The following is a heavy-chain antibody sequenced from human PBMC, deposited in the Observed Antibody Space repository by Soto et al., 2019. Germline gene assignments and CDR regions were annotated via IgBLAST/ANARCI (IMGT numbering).Heavy chain of an antibody. CDR2: IYSGGNT. D-gene: IGHD3-22*01. J-gene: IGHJ4*01. V-gene: IGHV3-66*01. CDR1: GFTVSSNY. Sequence: EVQLVESGGGLVQPGGSLRLSCAASGFTVSSNYMTWVRQAPGKGLEWVSVIYSGGNTYYADSVKGRFTISRDNSKNTLYLQMNSLRAEDTAVYYCARDSGYYYDSRGYYPPSYYFDYWGQGTLVTVSS. CDR3: ARDSGYYYDSRGYYPPSYYFDY.